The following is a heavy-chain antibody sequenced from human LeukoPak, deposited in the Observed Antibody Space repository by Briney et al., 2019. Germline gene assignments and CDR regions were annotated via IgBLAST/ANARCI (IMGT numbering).Heavy chain of an antibody. V-gene: IGHV3-74*01. J-gene: IGHJ4*02. CDR3: ARDPGGTYFHGPDY. CDR1: GFTFSNYE. D-gene: IGHD1-26*01. Sequence: GGSLRLSCAASGFTFSNYEMNWVRQAPGKGLVWVSRINNAGSSTTHADSVKGRFTISRDNAKNTLYLQMNSLRAEDTAVYYCARDPGGTYFHGPDYWGQGTLVTVSS. CDR2: INNAGSST.